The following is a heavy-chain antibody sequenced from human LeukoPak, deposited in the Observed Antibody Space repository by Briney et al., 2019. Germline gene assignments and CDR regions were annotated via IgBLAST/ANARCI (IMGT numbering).Heavy chain of an antibody. V-gene: IGHV3-66*01. D-gene: IGHD3-22*01. CDR1: EFSVGSNY. Sequence: GGSLRLSCAASEFSVGSNYMTWVRQAPGKGLEWVSLIYSGGSTYYADSVKGRFTISRDNSKNTLYLQMNSLRAEDTAVYYCARAGYYYDSSGYYSYWGQGTLVTVSS. J-gene: IGHJ4*02. CDR2: IYSGGST. CDR3: ARAGYYYDSSGYYSY.